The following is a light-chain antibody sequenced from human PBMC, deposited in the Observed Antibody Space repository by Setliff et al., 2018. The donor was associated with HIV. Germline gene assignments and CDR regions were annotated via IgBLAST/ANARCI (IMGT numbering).Light chain of an antibody. V-gene: IGLV2-23*02. CDR1: SGDVGGYNF. J-gene: IGLJ1*01. CDR2: EVS. CDR3: CSHAGGNTYI. Sequence: QSVLTQPASVSGSPGQSITISCTGTSGDVGGYNFVSWYQQSPGKAPKLMIYEVSNRPSGVSNRFSGSKSGNTASLTISGLQAEDEADYYCCSHAGGNTYIFGSGTKVTVL.